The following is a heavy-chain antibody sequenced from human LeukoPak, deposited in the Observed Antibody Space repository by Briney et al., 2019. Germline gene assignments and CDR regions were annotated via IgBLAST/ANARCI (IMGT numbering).Heavy chain of an antibody. CDR1: GGTFSSYA. CDR3: ARDYIAAAGRSWFDP. D-gene: IGHD6-13*01. J-gene: IGHJ5*02. CDR2: IISIFGTA. Sequence: SVKVSCKASGGTFSSYAISWVRQAPGQGLEWMGRIISIFGTANYAQKFQGRVTITTDESTSTAYMELSSLRSEDTAVYYCARDYIAAAGRSWFDPWGQGTLVTVSS. V-gene: IGHV1-69*05.